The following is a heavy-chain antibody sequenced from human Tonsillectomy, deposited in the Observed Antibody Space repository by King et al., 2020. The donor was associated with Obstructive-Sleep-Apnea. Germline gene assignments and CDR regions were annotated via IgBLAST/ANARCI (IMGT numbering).Heavy chain of an antibody. Sequence: VQLVESGGGLVRPGESLRLSCVVSGFNFRNHWMHWVRQAPGKGLVWVSRVNGDGGTATYAEAVRGRFTISRDNAQNKFYLQLDSLGAEETALYYCARGVPDTSDYFDLWGRGALVTVSP. V-gene: IGHV3-74*01. J-gene: IGHJ2*01. CDR1: GFNFRNHW. D-gene: IGHD3-9*01. CDR2: VNGDGGTA. CDR3: ARGVPDTSDYFDL.